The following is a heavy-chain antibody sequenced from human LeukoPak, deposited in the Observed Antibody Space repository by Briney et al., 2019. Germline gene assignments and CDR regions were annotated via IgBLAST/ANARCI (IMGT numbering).Heavy chain of an antibody. V-gene: IGHV3-23*01. CDR1: GFTFSNYS. J-gene: IGHJ4*02. CDR2: ISGFSDM. D-gene: IGHD2-15*01. CDR3: ARRSAVRSGYFDY. Sequence: GGSLRLSCAASGFTFSNYSMGWVHQAPGKGLEWASAISGFSDMDYADSVKGRFTISRDNSNNTLHLQMDSLRADDTAIYYCARRSAVRSGYFDYWGQGILVTVSS.